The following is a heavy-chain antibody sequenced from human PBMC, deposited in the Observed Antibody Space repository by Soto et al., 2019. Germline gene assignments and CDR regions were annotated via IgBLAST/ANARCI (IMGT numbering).Heavy chain of an antibody. Sequence: GGSLRLSCATSGFTFASYAMSWVRQAPGKGLEWVSGISGSGGNTYNADSVKGRFTISRDNSKNTLYLDMISLRAEDTAVYYCAKGLSIAAAGTFDYWGQGTLVTVSS. V-gene: IGHV3-23*01. J-gene: IGHJ4*02. CDR1: GFTFASYA. D-gene: IGHD6-13*01. CDR2: ISGSGGNT. CDR3: AKGLSIAAAGTFDY.